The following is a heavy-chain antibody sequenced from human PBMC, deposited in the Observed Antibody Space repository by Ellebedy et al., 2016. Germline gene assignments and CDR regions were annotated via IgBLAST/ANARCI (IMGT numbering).Heavy chain of an antibody. D-gene: IGHD3-16*01. CDR2: IKNKAGSYTT. CDR3: ARDNWGSYDY. V-gene: IGHV3-72*01. CDR1: GFVFSDYH. J-gene: IGHJ4*02. Sequence: GGSLRLSCAASGFVFSDYHMDWVRQAPEKGLEWVGRIKNKAGSYTTEYAASVKGRFTISRDESKNSVFLQMNSLKTEDSAVYYCARDNWGSYDYWGQGTLVTVSS.